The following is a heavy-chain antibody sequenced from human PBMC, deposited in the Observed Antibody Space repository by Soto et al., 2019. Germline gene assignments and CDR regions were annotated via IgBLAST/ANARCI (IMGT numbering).Heavy chain of an antibody. CDR1: GFTFSSYR. CDR3: VRTSLVVAAATREDY. V-gene: IGHV3-74*01. J-gene: IGHJ4*02. Sequence: EVQLVESGGGLVQPGGSLRLSCAASGFTFSSYRMHWVRQAPGKGLVWVSRINSDGSSTSYADSVKGRFTISRDNAKNTLYLQMNSLRDEDTAVYYCVRTSLVVAAATREDYWGQGTLVTVSS. CDR2: INSDGSST. D-gene: IGHD2-15*01.